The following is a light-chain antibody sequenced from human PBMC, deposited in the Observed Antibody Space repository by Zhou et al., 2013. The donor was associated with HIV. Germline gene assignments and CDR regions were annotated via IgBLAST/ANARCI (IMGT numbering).Light chain of an antibody. Sequence: DIQMTQSPSSLSASVGDRVTITCRASQSISTYLNWYQQKPGKPPKLLIYVASTLQSGVPSRFSGSGSGTEFTLTISSLQPDDFATYYCQQYYLYSTFGQGTKVEI. V-gene: IGKV1-39*01. CDR2: VAS. J-gene: IGKJ1*01. CDR1: QSISTY. CDR3: QQYYLYST.